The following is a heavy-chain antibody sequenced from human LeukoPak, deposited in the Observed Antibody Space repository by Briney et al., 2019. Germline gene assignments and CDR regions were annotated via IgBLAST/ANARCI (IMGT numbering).Heavy chain of an antibody. CDR2: ISAYNGNT. CDR1: GYTFTNYG. D-gene: IGHD3-22*01. J-gene: IGHJ4*02. CDR3: ARDLLRTYYYDTSGDLPADY. Sequence: ASVKVSCKASGYTFTNYGISWVRQAPGQGLEWMGWISAYNGNTDYAQKFQGRVTMTTDTSTTTAYMGLRSLRSDDTAVYYCARDLLRTYYYDTSGDLPADYWGRGTLVTVSS. V-gene: IGHV1-18*01.